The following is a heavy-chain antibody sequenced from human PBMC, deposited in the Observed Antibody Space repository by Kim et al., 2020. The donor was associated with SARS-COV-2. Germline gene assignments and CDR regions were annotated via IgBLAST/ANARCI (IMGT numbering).Heavy chain of an antibody. J-gene: IGHJ4*02. Sequence: ASVKVSCKASGYTFTSYYMHWVRQAPGQGLEWMGIINPSGGSTSYAQKFQGRVTMTRDTSTSTVYMELSSLRSEDTAVYYCAREFSSGYYYGVGGYFDYWGQGTLVTVSS. CDR3: AREFSSGYYYGVGGYFDY. V-gene: IGHV1-46*01. CDR2: INPSGGST. CDR1: GYTFTSYY. D-gene: IGHD3-22*01.